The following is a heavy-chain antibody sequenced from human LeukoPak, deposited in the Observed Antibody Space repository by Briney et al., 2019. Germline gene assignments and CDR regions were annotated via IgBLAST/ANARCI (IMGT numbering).Heavy chain of an antibody. CDR3: ARDRRHYDFRSGYYVDGMDV. V-gene: IGHV3-23*01. J-gene: IGHJ6*02. Sequence: GGSLRLSCAASGFTFSSYAMSWVRQAPGKGLEWVSAISGSGGSTYYADSVKGRFTISRDNSKNTLYLQMNSLRAEDTAVYYCARDRRHYDFRSGYYVDGMDVWGQGTTVTVSS. CDR2: ISGSGGST. D-gene: IGHD3-3*01. CDR1: GFTFSSYA.